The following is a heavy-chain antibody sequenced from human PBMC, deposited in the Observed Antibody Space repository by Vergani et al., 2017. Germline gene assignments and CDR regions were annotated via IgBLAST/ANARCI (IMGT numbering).Heavy chain of an antibody. V-gene: IGHV3-30*02. CDR1: GFTFSNFG. CDR2: IGKDGINT. D-gene: IGHD2-15*01. CDR3: AKYLRHSADGLPDS. Sequence: QVQLVESAGGVVQPVGSLSLSCAASGFTFSNFGMHWIRQAPGKGLEWLSYIGKDGINTRYRDAVKGRFTVSRDNSKDILYLQMDSLRSEDTALYYCAKYLRHSADGLPDSWGRETLVIVSS. J-gene: IGHJ4*02.